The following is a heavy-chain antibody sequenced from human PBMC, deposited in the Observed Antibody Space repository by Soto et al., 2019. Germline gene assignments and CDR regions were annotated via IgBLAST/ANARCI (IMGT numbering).Heavy chain of an antibody. CDR1: GGSMRTGGYY. CDR2: ISYSGNT. J-gene: IGHJ5*01. Sequence: QVQLQESGPGLVKPSETLSLTCTVYGGSMRTGGYYWSWIRQHAGRGLEWIGYISYSGNTYYNPSLMSRVAISVDTSKTQFALNLNSVSAADTAVDYCAREKFSGTYYWLDSWGQGTLVTVSS. V-gene: IGHV4-31*03. D-gene: IGHD1-26*01. CDR3: AREKFSGTYYWLDS.